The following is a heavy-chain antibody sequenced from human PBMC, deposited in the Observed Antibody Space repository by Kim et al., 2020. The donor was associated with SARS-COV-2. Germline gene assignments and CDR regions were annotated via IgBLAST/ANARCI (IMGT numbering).Heavy chain of an antibody. D-gene: IGHD4-17*01. J-gene: IGHJ6*02. CDR2: ISSGGRTI. V-gene: IGHV3-11*04. Sequence: VSYISSGGRTIYYADSGKGQFTISRDNAKNSLYLQMNSLRPEDTAVYYCARDLIPHRSTVTTHYYYYGMDVWGQGTTVTVSS. CDR3: ARDLIPHRSTVTTHYYYYGMDV.